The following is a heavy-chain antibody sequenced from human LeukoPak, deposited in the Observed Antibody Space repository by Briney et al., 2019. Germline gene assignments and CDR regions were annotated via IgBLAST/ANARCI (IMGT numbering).Heavy chain of an antibody. Sequence: GGSLRLSCAASGFTFSSYAMSWVRQAPGKGLEWVSAISGSGGSTYYADSVKGRFTISRDNSKNTLYLQMNSLRAEDTAVYYCAKATDYYGSGSQWRYYYYYYGMDVWGQGTTVTVSS. CDR1: GFTFSSYA. CDR3: AKATDYYGSGSQWRYYYYYYGMDV. D-gene: IGHD3-10*01. CDR2: ISGSGGST. J-gene: IGHJ6*02. V-gene: IGHV3-23*01.